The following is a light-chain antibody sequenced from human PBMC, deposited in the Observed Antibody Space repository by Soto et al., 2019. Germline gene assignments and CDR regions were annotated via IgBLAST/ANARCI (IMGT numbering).Light chain of an antibody. CDR3: QTWGTGILV. Sequence: QPVLTQSPSASASLGASVTLTCALSSGHSSYAIAWHQQQPEKGPRALMKLNSDGSHTRGDGIPYRFSGSSSGAERYLTISSLQYEDEADYFCQTWGTGILVFGGGTKLTVL. CDR2: LNSDGSH. V-gene: IGLV4-69*01. CDR1: SGHSSYA. J-gene: IGLJ3*02.